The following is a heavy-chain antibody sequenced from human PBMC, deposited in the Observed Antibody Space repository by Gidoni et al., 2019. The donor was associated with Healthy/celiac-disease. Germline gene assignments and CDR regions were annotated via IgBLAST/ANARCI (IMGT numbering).Heavy chain of an antibody. D-gene: IGHD6-13*01. J-gene: IGHJ3*02. Sequence: QVQLLESGGGVVQPGRSLRLSCSASGFTFSRYGLHWVRQAPGKGLEWVAVIWYDGSNKYYADSVKGRFTISRDNSKNTLYLQMNSLRAEDTAVYYCARDTKDNSSSWKVYRAFDIWGQGTMVTVSS. CDR2: IWYDGSNK. CDR1: GFTFSRYG. CDR3: ARDTKDNSSSWKVYRAFDI. V-gene: IGHV3-33*01.